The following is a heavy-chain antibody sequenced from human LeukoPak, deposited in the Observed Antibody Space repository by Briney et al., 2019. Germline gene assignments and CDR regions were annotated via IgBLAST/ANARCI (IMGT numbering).Heavy chain of an antibody. J-gene: IGHJ5*02. CDR2: INPNSGGT. V-gene: IGHV1-2*02. CDR1: GYTFTGYY. CDR3: ARLYYYDNSGYKYNWLDP. Sequence: ASVKVSCKASGYTFTGYYMHWVRQAPGQGLEWMGWINPNSGGTDYAQNFQGGVTMTRDTSISTAYMELIRLRPDDTAVYYCARLYYYDNSGYKYNWLDPWGQGTLVTVSS. D-gene: IGHD3-22*01.